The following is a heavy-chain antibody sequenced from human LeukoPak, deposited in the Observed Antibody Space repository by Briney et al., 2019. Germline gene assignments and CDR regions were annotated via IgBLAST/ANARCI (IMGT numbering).Heavy chain of an antibody. CDR1: GYTFTSYA. Sequence: ASVKVSCKASGYTFTSYAMHWVRQAPGQRLEWMGWINAGNGNTKYSQKFQGRVTFTRDTFASTAYMELSSLRSEDTAVYYCARTTAMVTIFDYWGQGTLVTVSS. D-gene: IGHD5-18*01. CDR3: ARTTAMVTIFDY. V-gene: IGHV1-3*01. J-gene: IGHJ4*02. CDR2: INAGNGNT.